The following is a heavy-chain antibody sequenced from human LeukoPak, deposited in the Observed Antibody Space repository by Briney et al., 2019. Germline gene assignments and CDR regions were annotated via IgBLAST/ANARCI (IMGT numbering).Heavy chain of an antibody. D-gene: IGHD3-22*01. CDR1: GFTFSSYS. V-gene: IGHV3-48*01. J-gene: IGHJ4*02. CDR3: ARVGGSGYPGLDY. Sequence: GGSLRLSCAASGFTFSSYSMNWVRQAPGKGLEWVSYISSSSSTIYYADSVKGRFTISRDNAKNSLYLQMNSLRAEDTAVYYCARVGGSGYPGLDYWGQGTLVTVSS. CDR2: ISSSSSTI.